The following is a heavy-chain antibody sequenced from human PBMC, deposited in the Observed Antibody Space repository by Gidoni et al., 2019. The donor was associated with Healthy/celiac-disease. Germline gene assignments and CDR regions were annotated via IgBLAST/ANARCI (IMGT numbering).Heavy chain of an antibody. CDR3: ARDKWFGEKGMDV. V-gene: IGHV1-2*04. J-gene: IGHJ6*02. CDR2: INPNSGGT. Sequence: QVQLVQSGAEVKKPGASVKVSCKASGYTFTGYYMHWGRQAPGQGLEWMGWINPNSGGTNYAQKWQGWVTMTRDTSISTAYMELSRLRADDTAVYYCARDKWFGEKGMDVWGQGTTVTVSS. CDR1: GYTFTGYY. D-gene: IGHD3-10*01.